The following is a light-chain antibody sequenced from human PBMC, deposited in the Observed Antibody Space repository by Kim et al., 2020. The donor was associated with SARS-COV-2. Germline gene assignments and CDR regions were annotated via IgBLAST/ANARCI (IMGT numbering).Light chain of an antibody. CDR3: YSAADNNLRV. Sequence: ELTQPSSVSVSPGQTARITCSGDVLAKKYARWFQQKPGQAPVLVIYKDSERPSGIPERFSGSSSGTTVTLTISGAQVEDEADYYCYSAADNNLRVFGGGTQLTVL. CDR2: KDS. CDR1: VLAKKY. V-gene: IGLV3-27*01. J-gene: IGLJ2*01.